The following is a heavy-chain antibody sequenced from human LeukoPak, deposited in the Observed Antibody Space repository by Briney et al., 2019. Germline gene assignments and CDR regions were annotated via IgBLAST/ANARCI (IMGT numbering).Heavy chain of an antibody. J-gene: IGHJ4*02. CDR2: INPHSGVT. CDR1: GYPFTGYY. V-gene: IGHV1-2*02. CDR3: ARNYGSGDFDL. D-gene: IGHD3-10*01. Sequence: ASVKVSCKASGYPFTGYYILWVRQAPGQGLECVGWINPHSGVTTYAQNFQGRVTMTRDTSISTAYLELSGLKSDDTAVYYCARNYGSGDFDLWGQGTLSPSPQ.